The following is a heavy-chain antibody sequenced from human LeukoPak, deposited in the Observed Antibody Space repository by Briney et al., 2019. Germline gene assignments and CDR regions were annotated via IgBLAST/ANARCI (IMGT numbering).Heavy chain of an antibody. Sequence: SETLSLTGTVSGGSISDYCWSWIRQPPGKGLEWIGNIYHNGNTNYNPSLKSRVTMSLDTSKSQFSLKLSSVTGADTGVYYCARGGGWLPDYWGQGTLVIVSS. D-gene: IGHD5-24*01. V-gene: IGHV4-59*01. CDR2: IYHNGNT. CDR1: GGSISDYC. CDR3: ARGGGWLPDY. J-gene: IGHJ4*02.